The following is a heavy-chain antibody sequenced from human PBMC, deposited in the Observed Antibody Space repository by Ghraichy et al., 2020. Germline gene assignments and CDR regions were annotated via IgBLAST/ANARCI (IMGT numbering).Heavy chain of an antibody. CDR3: AKKKDSRGYFND. V-gene: IGHV3-23*01. D-gene: IGHD3-22*01. Sequence: GGSLRLSCAASGFTFTRYAMSWVRQAPGKGLEWVSAISGGGDGTNYADSVKGRFTISRDNARNTLYLGMNSLRVEDTATYYCAKKKDSRGYFNDWGQGTLVTVSP. J-gene: IGHJ4*02. CDR1: GFTFTRYA. CDR2: ISGGGDGT.